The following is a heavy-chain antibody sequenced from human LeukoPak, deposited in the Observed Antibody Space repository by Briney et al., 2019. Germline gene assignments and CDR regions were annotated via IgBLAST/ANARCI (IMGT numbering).Heavy chain of an antibody. CDR1: GFTFSSYA. V-gene: IGHV3-23*01. CDR3: ARDRGFNWFDP. CDR2: ISGSGGST. Sequence: SGGSLRLSCAASGFTFSSYAMSWVRQAPGKELEWVSAISGSGGSTYYADSVKGRFTISRDNSKNTLYLQMNSLRAEDTAVYYCARDRGFNWFDPWGQGTLVTVSS. J-gene: IGHJ5*02.